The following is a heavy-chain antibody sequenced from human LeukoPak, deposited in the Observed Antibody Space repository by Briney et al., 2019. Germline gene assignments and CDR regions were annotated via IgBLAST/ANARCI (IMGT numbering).Heavy chain of an antibody. V-gene: IGHV3-23*01. CDR1: GFTFSSYA. D-gene: IGHD6-19*01. CDR2: ISGSGGST. CDR3: AREPYSSGWYFSYYFDY. J-gene: IGHJ4*02. Sequence: GGSLRLSCAASGFTFSSYAMSWVRQAPGKGLEWVSAISGSGGSTYYADSVKGRFTISRDNSKNTLYLQMNSLRAEDTAVYYCAREPYSSGWYFSYYFDYWGQGTLVTVSS.